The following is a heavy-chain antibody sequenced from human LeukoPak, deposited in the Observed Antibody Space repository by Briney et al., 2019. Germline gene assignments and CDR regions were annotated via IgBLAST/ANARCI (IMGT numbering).Heavy chain of an antibody. J-gene: IGHJ4*02. CDR2: IYYSGAT. CDR3: ARGEYGSGSYQFDY. D-gene: IGHD3-10*01. CDR1: GGSISSSYYY. V-gene: IGHV4-39*01. Sequence: SETLSLTCTVSGGSISSSYYYWGWIRQPPGKGLEWIGSIYYSGATYYNPSLKSRVTISVDTSKNQFSLKLSSVTAADTAVYYCARGEYGSGSYQFDYWGQGTLVTVSS.